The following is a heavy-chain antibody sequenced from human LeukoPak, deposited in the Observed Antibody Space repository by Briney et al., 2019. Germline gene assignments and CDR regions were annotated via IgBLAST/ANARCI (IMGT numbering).Heavy chain of an antibody. V-gene: IGHV3-66*01. CDR3: ARANPTGYYYDSSGYPDY. CDR1: GFTVSSHY. Sequence: PGGSLRLSCAASGFTVSSHYMSWVCQAPGKGLEWVSVIYSGGNTYYADSVKGRFTISRDNSKNTLYLQMNSLRAEDTAVYYCARANPTGYYYDSSGYPDYWGQGTLVTVSS. J-gene: IGHJ4*02. CDR2: IYSGGNT. D-gene: IGHD3-22*01.